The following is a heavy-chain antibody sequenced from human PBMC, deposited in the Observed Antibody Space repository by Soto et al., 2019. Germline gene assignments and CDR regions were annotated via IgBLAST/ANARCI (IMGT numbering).Heavy chain of an antibody. Sequence: GESLKISCKGSGYSFTSYWIGWVRQMPGKGLEWMGIIYPGDSDTRYSPSFQGQVTISADKSISTAYLQWSSLKASDTAMYYCARLSSAKNYYYYYGKDVWGQGTTVTVSS. D-gene: IGHD5-18*01. CDR3: ARLSSAKNYYYYYGKDV. V-gene: IGHV5-51*01. CDR1: GYSFTSYW. CDR2: IYPGDSDT. J-gene: IGHJ6*02.